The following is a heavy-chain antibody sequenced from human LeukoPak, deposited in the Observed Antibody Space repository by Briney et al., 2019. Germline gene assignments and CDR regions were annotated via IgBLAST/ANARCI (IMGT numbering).Heavy chain of an antibody. V-gene: IGHV4-31*03. J-gene: IGHJ4*02. Sequence: SETLCLTCTVSGGSISSGGYYWSWIRQHPGKGLEWIGYIYYSGSTYYNPSLKSRVTISVDTSKNQFSLKLSSVTAADTAVYYCSRGGYSSGHDYWGQGTLVTVSS. CDR1: GGSISSGGYY. CDR3: SRGGYSSGHDY. CDR2: IYYSGST. D-gene: IGHD6-19*01.